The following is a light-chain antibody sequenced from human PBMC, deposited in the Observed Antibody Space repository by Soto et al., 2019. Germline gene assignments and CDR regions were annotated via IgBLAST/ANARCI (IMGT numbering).Light chain of an antibody. Sequence: IVMTQSPDSLALALGERPTINCKSSQRVLYSSNNKNYLAWYQQKPVQPPKLLIYWASTRESGVPDRFSGSGSGTDFTLTISSLQAEDVAVYYCQQYYSTPLTFGQGTRLDIK. J-gene: IGKJ5*01. CDR3: QQYYSTPLT. CDR2: WAS. CDR1: QRVLYSSNNKNY. V-gene: IGKV4-1*01.